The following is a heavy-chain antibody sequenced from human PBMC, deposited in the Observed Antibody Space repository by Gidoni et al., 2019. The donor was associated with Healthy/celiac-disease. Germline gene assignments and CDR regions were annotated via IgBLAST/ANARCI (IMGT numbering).Heavy chain of an antibody. CDR3: ARETGDRNYYYGMDV. Sequence: EVQLVASGGGLVKPGGSLRLSSAASGFTFSSYSMNWVRQAPGKGLEWVSSISSSSSYIYYADSVKGRFTISRDNAKNSLYLQMNSLRAEDTAVYYCARETGDRNYYYGMDVWGQGTTVTVSS. D-gene: IGHD7-27*01. CDR1: GFTFSSYS. V-gene: IGHV3-21*01. J-gene: IGHJ6*02. CDR2: ISSSSSYI.